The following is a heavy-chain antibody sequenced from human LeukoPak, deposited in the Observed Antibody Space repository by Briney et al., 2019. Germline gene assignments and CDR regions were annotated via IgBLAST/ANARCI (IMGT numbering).Heavy chain of an antibody. CDR3: ARDQRGIAAAGTRFRAFDI. CDR2: IYYSGST. CDR1: GGSISSSSYY. D-gene: IGHD6-13*01. Sequence: PSETLSLTCTVSGGSISSSSYYWGWIRQPPGKGLEWIGSIYYSGSTYYNPSLKSRVTISVDTSKNQFSLKLSSVTAADTAVYYCARDQRGIAAAGTRFRAFDIWGQGTMVTVSS. J-gene: IGHJ3*02. V-gene: IGHV4-39*07.